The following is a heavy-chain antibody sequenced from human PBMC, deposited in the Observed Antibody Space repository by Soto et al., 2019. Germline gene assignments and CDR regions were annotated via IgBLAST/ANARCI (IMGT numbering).Heavy chain of an antibody. D-gene: IGHD1-26*01. Sequence: GGSLSLSSAASGFTFSSYAMSLVRQAPGKGLEWVSAISGSGGSTYYADSVKGRFTVSRDNGKNSLYVQMNSLSDEDTALYFCARARTIGSYSPFDYWGHGALVTVSS. J-gene: IGHJ4*01. CDR3: ARARTIGSYSPFDY. CDR2: ISGSGGST. V-gene: IGHV3-23*01. CDR1: GFTFSSYA.